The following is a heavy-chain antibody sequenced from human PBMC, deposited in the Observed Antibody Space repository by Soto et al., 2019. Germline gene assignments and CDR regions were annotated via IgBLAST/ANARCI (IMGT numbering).Heavy chain of an antibody. CDR1: GGSISSGGYY. V-gene: IGHV4-31*03. J-gene: IGHJ5*02. CDR3: SRDEVYGDYGGFDP. D-gene: IGHD4-17*01. CDR2: IYYSGST. Sequence: QVQLQESGPGLVKPSQTLSLTCTVSGGSISSGGYYWSWISQHPGKGLEWIGYIYYSGSTYYNPSLKSRVTISVDTSKNQFSLKLSSVTAADTAVYYCSRDEVYGDYGGFDPWGQGTLVTVSS.